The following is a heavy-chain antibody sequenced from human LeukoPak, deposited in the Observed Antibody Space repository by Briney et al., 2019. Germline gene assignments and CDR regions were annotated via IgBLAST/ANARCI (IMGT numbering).Heavy chain of an antibody. CDR3: ARDFSSSSSVYYYYYMDV. D-gene: IGHD6-6*01. CDR2: SYYRGTS. V-gene: IGHV4-39*07. J-gene: IGHJ6*03. CDR1: GDSISSSSYY. Sequence: SETLSLTCTVSGDSISSSSYYWGWIRQPPGKGLEGLGTSYYRGTSYYNPSLKSRVTISVDASKSQFSLRLSSVTAADTAVYYCARDFSSSSSVYYYYYMDVWGKGTTVTVSS.